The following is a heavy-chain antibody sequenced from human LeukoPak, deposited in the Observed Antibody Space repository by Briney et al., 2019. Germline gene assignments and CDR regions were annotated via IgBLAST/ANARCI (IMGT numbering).Heavy chain of an antibody. Sequence: PGESLRLSCATSGFTLSNFWMNWVRQAPGKGLEWVAKIEDDGNKKNYVDSVKGRFTISRDNVKNSIYLRMNSLRADDTAVYYCARGRGIALWGQGTLVTVSS. V-gene: IGHV3-7*01. CDR1: GFTLSNFW. D-gene: IGHD6-13*01. J-gene: IGHJ4*02. CDR3: ARGRGIAL. CDR2: IEDDGNKK.